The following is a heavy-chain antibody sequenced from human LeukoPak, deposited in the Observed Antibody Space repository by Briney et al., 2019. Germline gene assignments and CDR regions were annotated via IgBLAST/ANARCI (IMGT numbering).Heavy chain of an antibody. Sequence: SETLSLTCAVYGGSLSGYYWSWIRQPPGKGLEWIGEINHSGSTNYNPSLKSRVTISVDTSKNQFSLKLSSVTAADTAVYYCARGVVQYLIDYWGQGTLVTVSS. J-gene: IGHJ4*02. V-gene: IGHV4-34*01. CDR1: GGSLSGYY. D-gene: IGHD4-11*01. CDR3: ARGVVQYLIDY. CDR2: INHSGST.